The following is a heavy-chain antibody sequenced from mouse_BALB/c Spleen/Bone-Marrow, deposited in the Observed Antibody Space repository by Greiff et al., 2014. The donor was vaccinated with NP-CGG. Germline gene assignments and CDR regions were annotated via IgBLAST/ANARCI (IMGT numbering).Heavy chain of an antibody. CDR1: GYTFTSYT. J-gene: IGHJ3*01. CDR2: INPSSGYT. V-gene: IGHV1-4*01. CDR3: ALANWDIGGPFAY. Sequence: QVQLQQSGAELARPGASVKMSCKASGYTFTSYTMHWVKQRPGQGLEWIGYINPSSGYTNYNQKFKDKATLTADKSSSTAYMQLSSLTPEDSAVYYCALANWDIGGPFAYWGQGTLVTVSA. D-gene: IGHD4-1*01.